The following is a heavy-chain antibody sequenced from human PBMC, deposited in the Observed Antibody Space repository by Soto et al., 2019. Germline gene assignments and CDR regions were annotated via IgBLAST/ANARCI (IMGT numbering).Heavy chain of an antibody. CDR1: GFTFSNYW. CDR2: IKQDGSQN. J-gene: IGHJ4*02. D-gene: IGHD6-19*01. Sequence: EVQLVESGGGLVQPGGSLRLSCAASGFTFSNYWMSWVRQAPGKGLEWVANIKQDGSQNYYVDSVKGRFTTSRDNTKNSLYLQMNSLRAEDTAVYYWARDHINGWKVDYWGRGTLVTVSS. V-gene: IGHV3-7*01. CDR3: ARDHINGWKVDY.